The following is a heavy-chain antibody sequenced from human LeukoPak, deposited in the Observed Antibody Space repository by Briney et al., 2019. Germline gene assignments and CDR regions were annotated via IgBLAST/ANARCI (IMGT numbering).Heavy chain of an antibody. CDR1: GDSIRSNSFF. CDR2: ISYNGVT. V-gene: IGHV4-39*01. CDR3: ARRNGHTWDVGNWFDP. Sequence: PSETLSLTCSVSGDSIRSNSFFWGWIRQPPGMGLEWIASISYNGVTYYNPFLSSRATVSVDTPKNQFSLRLFSVTAADTAVYYCARRNGHTWDVGNWFDPWGPGTLVTVSS. D-gene: IGHD5-24*01. J-gene: IGHJ5*02.